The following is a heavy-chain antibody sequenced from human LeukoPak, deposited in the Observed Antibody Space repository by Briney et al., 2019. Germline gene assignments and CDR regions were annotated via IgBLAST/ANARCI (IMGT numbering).Heavy chain of an antibody. Sequence: GGSLRLSCAASGFTFSNAWMCWVRQAPGKGLEWVGRIKSKTDGGTTDYAAPVKGRFTISRDDSKSTLFLQMDSLKTEDTAVYYCTTSYCGGDCYYYEGYWGQGTLVTVSS. D-gene: IGHD2-21*02. CDR2: IKSKTDGGTT. CDR1: GFTFSNAW. V-gene: IGHV3-15*01. J-gene: IGHJ4*02. CDR3: TTSYCGGDCYYYEGY.